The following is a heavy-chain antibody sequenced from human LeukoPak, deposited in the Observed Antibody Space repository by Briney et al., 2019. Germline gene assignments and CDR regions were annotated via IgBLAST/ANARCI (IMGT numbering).Heavy chain of an antibody. V-gene: IGHV1-69*05. D-gene: IGHD2/OR15-2a*01. CDR1: GGTFSSYA. CDR3: ARGGGSSTTNYYYYIDV. CDR2: INPIFGTA. J-gene: IGHJ6*03. Sequence: SVKVSCKASGGTFSSYAISWVRQAPGQGLEWMGGINPIFGTANYAQKFQGRVTITTDESTSTAYMELSGLRSEDTAVYYCARGGGSSTTNYYYYIDVWGKGTTVTVSS.